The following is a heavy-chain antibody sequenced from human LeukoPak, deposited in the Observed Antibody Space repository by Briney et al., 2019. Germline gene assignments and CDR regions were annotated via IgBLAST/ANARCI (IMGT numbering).Heavy chain of an antibody. CDR3: ARDNDYGVDY. V-gene: IGHV3-21*01. CDR1: GFTYSSYS. D-gene: IGHD4-17*01. J-gene: IGHJ4*02. Sequence: PGGSLRLSCAASGFTYSSYSLNWVRQVPGKGLEWVSYISSSSSYRYYADSVKGRFTISRDNVKNSLYLQMDSLRAEDTAVYYCARDNDYGVDYWGQGTLVTVSS. CDR2: ISSSSSYR.